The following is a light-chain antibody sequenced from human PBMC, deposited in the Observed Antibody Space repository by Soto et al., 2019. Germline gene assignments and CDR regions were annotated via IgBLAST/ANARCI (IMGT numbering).Light chain of an antibody. V-gene: IGKV1-5*01. CDR3: QQYNTYQWE. J-gene: IGKJ1*01. CDR2: DAS. CDR1: QSISSW. Sequence: DIQMTQSPSTLSASVGDRVTITCRASQSISSWLAWYQQKPGKAPKLLIYDASSLESGVPSRFSGSGSGTEFTLTISSLQPDDFATYYCQQYNTYQWEFGQGTKVDIK.